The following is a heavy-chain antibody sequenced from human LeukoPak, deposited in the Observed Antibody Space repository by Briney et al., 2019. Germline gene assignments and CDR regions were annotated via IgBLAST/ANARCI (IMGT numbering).Heavy chain of an antibody. Sequence: ASVKVSCKASGYTFTGYYMHWVRQAPGQGLEWMGWINPNSGGTNYAQKFQGRVTMTRDTSISTAYMGLSRLRSDDTAVYYCATSEKIIAAAGLSLDYWGQGTLVTVSS. D-gene: IGHD6-13*01. CDR1: GYTFTGYY. CDR2: INPNSGGT. V-gene: IGHV1-2*02. CDR3: ATSEKIIAAAGLSLDY. J-gene: IGHJ4*02.